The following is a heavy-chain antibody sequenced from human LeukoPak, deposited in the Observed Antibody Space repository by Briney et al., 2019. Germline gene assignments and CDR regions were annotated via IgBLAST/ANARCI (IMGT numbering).Heavy chain of an antibody. CDR2: ISSNGGST. D-gene: IGHD1-7*01. CDR3: ARDRGTLPGYFDY. J-gene: IGHJ4*02. V-gene: IGHV3-64*01. Sequence: GGSLRLSCAASGFTFSSYAMHWVRQAPGKGLEYVSTISSNGGSTYYANSVKGRFTISRDNSKNTLYLQMGGLRAEDMAVYYCARDRGTLPGYFDYWGQGTLVTVSS. CDR1: GFTFSSYA.